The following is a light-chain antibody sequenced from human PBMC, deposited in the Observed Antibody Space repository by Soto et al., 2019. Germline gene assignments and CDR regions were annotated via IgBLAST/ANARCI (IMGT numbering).Light chain of an antibody. Sequence: QSALTQPPSASGSPGQSVAISCTGTSSDVGGYNYVSWYQQHPGKAPKLMIYEVNKRPSGVPDRFSGSKSGNTASLTVSGLQAEDEADYSCSSYAGSSNVFGTGTKLTVL. CDR3: SSYAGSSNV. J-gene: IGLJ1*01. CDR1: SSDVGGYNY. CDR2: EVN. V-gene: IGLV2-8*01.